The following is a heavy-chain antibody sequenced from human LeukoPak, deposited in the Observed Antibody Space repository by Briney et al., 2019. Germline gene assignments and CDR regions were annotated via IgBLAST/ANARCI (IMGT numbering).Heavy chain of an antibody. J-gene: IGHJ4*02. Sequence: GGSLRLSCAASEFTFNSYAMNWVRQAPGKGLEWVSTISGSGDTTYYADSVRGRFTISRDKSKNTVFLQMNSLRADDTAVYYCARLLSSYYFDYWGQGTLVTVSS. CDR1: EFTFNSYA. CDR2: ISGSGDTT. CDR3: ARLLSSYYFDY. D-gene: IGHD6-19*01. V-gene: IGHV3-23*01.